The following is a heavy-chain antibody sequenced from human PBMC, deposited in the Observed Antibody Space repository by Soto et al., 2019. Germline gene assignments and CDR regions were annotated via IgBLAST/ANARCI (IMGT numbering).Heavy chain of an antibody. V-gene: IGHV4-59*01. D-gene: IGHD2-2*01. CDR1: GGSISSYY. CDR3: ARGRGGWFINQLLNAFDI. CDR2: IYYSGST. J-gene: IGHJ3*02. Sequence: SETLSLTCTVSGGSISSYYWSWVRQPPGKGLEWIGYIYYSGSTNYNPSLKSRVTISVDTSKNQFSLKLSSVTAADTAVYYCARGRGGWFINQLLNAFDIWGQGTMVTVSS.